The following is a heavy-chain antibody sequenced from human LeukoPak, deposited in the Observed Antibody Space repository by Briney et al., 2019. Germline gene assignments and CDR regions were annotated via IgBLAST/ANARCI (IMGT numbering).Heavy chain of an antibody. J-gene: IGHJ6*03. D-gene: IGHD5-12*01. CDR3: AKDRYGDYEAPFHYYMDA. V-gene: IGHV5-51*01. CDR2: IYPGDSDT. Sequence: GESLKISCKGSGYSFTSYWIGWVRQMPGKGLEWMGIIYPGDSDTRYSPSFQGQVTISADKSISTAYMELSRLRSDDTAVYYCAKDRYGDYEAPFHYYMDAWGRGTTVTVSS. CDR1: GYSFTSYW.